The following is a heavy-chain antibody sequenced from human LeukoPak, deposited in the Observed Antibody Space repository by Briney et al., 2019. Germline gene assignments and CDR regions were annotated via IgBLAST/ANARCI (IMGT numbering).Heavy chain of an antibody. J-gene: IGHJ4*02. Sequence: PGGSLRLSCAASGFTFSNAWMSWVRQAPGKGLEWVGRIKSKTDGGTTDYAAPVKGRFTISRDDSKNTLYLQMNSLKTEDTAVYYCANVRVRQLVDPQFDYWGQGTLVTVSS. CDR2: IKSKTDGGTT. V-gene: IGHV3-15*01. D-gene: IGHD6-13*01. CDR3: ANVRVRQLVDPQFDY. CDR1: GFTFSNAW.